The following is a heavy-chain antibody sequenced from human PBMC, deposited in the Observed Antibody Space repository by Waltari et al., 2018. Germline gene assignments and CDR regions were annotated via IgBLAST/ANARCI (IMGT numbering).Heavy chain of an antibody. CDR1: GYSISSAYH. CDR3: ARLNDYGGKGLLY. CDR2: FYHRGST. D-gene: IGHD4-17*01. J-gene: IGHJ4*02. Sequence: QVQLQESGPVLVKPLETRSLTCAVYGYSISSAYHWGWLRQPPGMGVEWIGSFYHRGSTYSNPSLKRRVSISVDTSNNQFSLKLSSVTAADTAVYYCARLNDYGGKGLLYWGLGTLVTVSS. V-gene: IGHV4-38-2*01.